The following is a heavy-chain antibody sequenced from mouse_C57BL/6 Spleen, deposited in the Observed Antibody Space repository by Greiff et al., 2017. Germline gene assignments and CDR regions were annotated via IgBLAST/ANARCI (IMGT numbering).Heavy chain of an antibody. CDR2: IYPYNGVS. J-gene: IGHJ3*01. CDR1: GYSFTGYY. CDR3: ARGYGNGLFAY. Sequence: EVKLVESGPELVKPGASVKISCKASGYSFTGYYMHWVKQSHGNILDWIGYIYPYNGVSSYNQKFKGKATLTVDKSSSTAYMELRSLTSEDSAVYYCARGYGNGLFAYWGQGTLVTVSA. D-gene: IGHD2-1*01. V-gene: IGHV1-31*01.